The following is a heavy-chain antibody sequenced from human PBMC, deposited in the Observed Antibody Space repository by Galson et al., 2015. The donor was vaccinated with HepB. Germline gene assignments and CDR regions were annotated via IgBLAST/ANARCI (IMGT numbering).Heavy chain of an antibody. V-gene: IGHV3-33*08. CDR1: GFTFSSYG. CDR2: IWYDGSNK. D-gene: IGHD3-22*01. J-gene: IGHJ4*02. Sequence: SLRLSCAASGFTFSSYGMHWVRQAPGKGLEWVAVIWYDGSNKYYADSVKGRFTISRDNSKNTLYLQMNSLRAEDTAVYYCARAAGHDSSGYPTRGLDYWGQGTLVTVSS. CDR3: ARAAGHDSSGYPTRGLDY.